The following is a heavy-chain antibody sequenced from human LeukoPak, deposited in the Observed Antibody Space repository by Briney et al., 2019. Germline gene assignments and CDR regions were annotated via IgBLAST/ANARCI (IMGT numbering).Heavy chain of an antibody. V-gene: IGHV3-23*01. D-gene: IGHD3-16*01. CDR3: ANEHVSTLD. J-gene: IGHJ4*02. CDR1: GFTFSSYG. CDR2: ISGSGGST. Sequence: PGGSLRLSCTASGFTFSSYGMNWIRQAPGKGLEWVSAISGSGGSTYYADSVKGRFTISRDNSKNTLYLQMNSLRAEDTAVYYCANEHVSTLDWGQGTLVTVSS.